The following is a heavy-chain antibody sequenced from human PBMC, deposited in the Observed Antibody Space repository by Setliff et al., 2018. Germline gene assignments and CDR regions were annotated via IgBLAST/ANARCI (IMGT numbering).Heavy chain of an antibody. V-gene: IGHV1-69*13. CDR2: IIPVFATA. CDR1: GGTFRTDG. J-gene: IGHJ4*02. Sequence: GASVKVSCKASGGTFRTDGFNWVRQAPGQGLEWMGRIIPVFATAKYAPKFQGRVTITADESTSTTYLELNSLRFEDTAVYYCARDTRDRYDRGGHYLSLDYWGQGTLVTVSS. CDR3: ARDTRDRYDRGGHYLSLDY. D-gene: IGHD2-15*01.